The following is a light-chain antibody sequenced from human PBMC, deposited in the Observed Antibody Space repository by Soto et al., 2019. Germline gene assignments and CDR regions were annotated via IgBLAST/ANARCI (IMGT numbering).Light chain of an antibody. CDR1: SSNIGNNY. Sequence: QSVLTQPPSVSAAPGQKVTISCSGSSSNIGNNYVSWYQQLPGTAPKFLIYDNNKRPSGIPDRFSGSKSGTSATLGITGLQTGDEADYCCGTWDTSLSAVVFGGGTKVTVL. J-gene: IGLJ2*01. CDR3: GTWDTSLSAVV. CDR2: DNN. V-gene: IGLV1-51*01.